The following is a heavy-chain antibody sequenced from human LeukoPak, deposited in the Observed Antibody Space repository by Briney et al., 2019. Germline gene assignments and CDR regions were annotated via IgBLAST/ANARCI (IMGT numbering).Heavy chain of an antibody. D-gene: IGHD6-19*01. CDR2: IYTSGCH. J-gene: IGHJ3*02. Sequence: SETLSLTCTVSGGSISSNYGSWIRQPAGKGLEWIGRIYTSGCHNYSPSLKSRVTISIESSKKRFSLNLSSVTAADTAVYYCARGRGRGWSSEVGAFDIWGQGRMVTVSS. CDR3: ARGRGRGWSSEVGAFDI. V-gene: IGHV4-4*07. CDR1: GGSISSNY.